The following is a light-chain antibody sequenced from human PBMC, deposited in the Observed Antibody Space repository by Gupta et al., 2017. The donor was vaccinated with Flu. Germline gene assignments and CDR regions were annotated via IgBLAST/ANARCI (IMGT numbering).Light chain of an antibody. CDR2: GAS. CDR3: QQYNSWPRT. J-gene: IGKJ1*01. Sequence: EILMTQSPATLSVSAGERATISCRASQSVSSNLAWYQQKLGQAPRLLIYGASTRATGIPARFSGSGFGTEFTLTISSLQSEDFADYYCQQYNSWPRTFGQGTKVEIK. CDR1: QSVSSN. V-gene: IGKV3-15*01.